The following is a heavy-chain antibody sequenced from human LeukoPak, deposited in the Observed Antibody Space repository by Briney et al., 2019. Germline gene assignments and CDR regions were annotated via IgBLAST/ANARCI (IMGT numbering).Heavy chain of an antibody. CDR1: GFTFSSYA. Sequence: GGSLRLSCAASGFTFSSYAMSWVRQAPGKGLEWVSAISGSGGSTYYADSVKGRFTISRDNSKNTLYLQMNSLRAEDTAVYYCAKEVRDFWSGYYFSLRPQESNWFDPWGQGTLVTVSS. D-gene: IGHD3-3*01. J-gene: IGHJ5*02. CDR3: AKEVRDFWSGYYFSLRPQESNWFDP. CDR2: ISGSGGST. V-gene: IGHV3-23*01.